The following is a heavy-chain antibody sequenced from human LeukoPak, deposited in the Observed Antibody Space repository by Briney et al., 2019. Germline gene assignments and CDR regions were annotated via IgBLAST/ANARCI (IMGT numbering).Heavy chain of an antibody. J-gene: IGHJ5*02. D-gene: IGHD6-13*01. CDR2: IYSGGST. CDR3: ARGVAAAGIRGGFWFDP. CDR1: GFTVSSNY. Sequence: GGSLRLSCAASGFTVSSNYMSWVRQAPGKGLEWVSVIYSGGSTYYADSVKGRFTISRDNSKNTLYLQMNSLRAEDTAVYCCARGVAAAGIRGGFWFDPWGQGTLVTVSS. V-gene: IGHV3-53*01.